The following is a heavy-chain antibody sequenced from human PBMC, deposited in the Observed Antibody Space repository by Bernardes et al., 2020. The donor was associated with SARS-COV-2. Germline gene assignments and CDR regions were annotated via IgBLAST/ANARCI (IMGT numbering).Heavy chain of an antibody. J-gene: IGHJ2*01. CDR3: ARDRGRAPLMYWHFDL. V-gene: IGHV3-21*06. CDR1: AFTFADHS. Sequence: GGSLRLSCEASAFTFADHSMNWVRQVPGKGLEWVSSISGSSSYRYYADSVRGRFTISRDNAKNSLFLQMNSLRVNDTAVYYCARDRGRAPLMYWHFDLWGRGTLVTVSS. D-gene: IGHD3-10*01. CDR2: ISGSSSYR.